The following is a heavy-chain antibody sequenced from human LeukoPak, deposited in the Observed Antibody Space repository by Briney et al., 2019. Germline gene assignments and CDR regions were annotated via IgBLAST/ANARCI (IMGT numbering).Heavy chain of an antibody. CDR2: IYYSGST. CDR3: ARGYGSFYYYYYMDV. J-gene: IGHJ6*03. Sequence: SETLSLTCTVSGGSISTSNYYWGWIRQPPGKGLEWIGYIYYSGSTNYNPSLKSRVTISVDTSKNQFSLKLSSVTAADTAVYYCARGYGSFYYYYYMDVWGKGTTVTISS. D-gene: IGHD3-10*01. V-gene: IGHV4-61*05. CDR1: GGSISTSNYY.